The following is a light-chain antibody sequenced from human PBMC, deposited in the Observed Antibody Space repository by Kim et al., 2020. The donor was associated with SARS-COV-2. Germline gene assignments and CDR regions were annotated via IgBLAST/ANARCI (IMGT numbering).Light chain of an antibody. CDR2: GTN. CDR1: SLRSYY. J-gene: IGLJ2*01. Sequence: SSELTQDPAVSVALGQTVRITCQGDSLRSYYASWYQQKPGQAPVLVIYGTNNRPSGIPDRFSGSSSGNTASLTITGVQAEDEADYYCNSPDSIGNHVVFG. CDR3: NSPDSIGNHVV. V-gene: IGLV3-19*01.